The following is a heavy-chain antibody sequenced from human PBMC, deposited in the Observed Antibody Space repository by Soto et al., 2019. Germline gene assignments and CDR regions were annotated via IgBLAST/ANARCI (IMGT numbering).Heavy chain of an antibody. Sequence: SETLSLTCTVSGGSISSYYWSWIRQPPGKGLEWIGYINYSGSANYNPSLRSRVTISIDTSKNQFSLKLSSVTAADTAVYYCARLDRDGSTRRTFDYWGQGTLVTVSS. D-gene: IGHD2-2*01. V-gene: IGHV4-59*08. CDR2: INYSGSA. J-gene: IGHJ4*02. CDR1: GGSISSYY. CDR3: ARLDRDGSTRRTFDY.